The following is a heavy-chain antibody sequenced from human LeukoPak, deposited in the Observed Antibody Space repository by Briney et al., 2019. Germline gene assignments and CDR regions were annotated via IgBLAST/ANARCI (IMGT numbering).Heavy chain of an antibody. Sequence: GGSLRLSCAASGFTFSSYSMNWVRQAPGKGLEWVSYISSSSSTIYYADSVKGRFTISRDNAKNSLYLQMNSLRAEDTAVYYCARGFVVVTASLDYWGQGTLVTVSS. J-gene: IGHJ4*02. CDR3: ARGFVVVTASLDY. D-gene: IGHD2-21*02. V-gene: IGHV3-48*04. CDR2: ISSSSSTI. CDR1: GFTFSSYS.